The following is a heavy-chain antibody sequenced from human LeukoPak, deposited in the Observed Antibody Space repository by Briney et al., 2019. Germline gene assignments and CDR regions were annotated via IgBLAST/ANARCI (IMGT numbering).Heavy chain of an antibody. V-gene: IGHV3-21*01. D-gene: IGHD4-11*01. CDR3: ARDPYSGLFDY. CDR2: ISTSSSYI. CDR1: GFTFSSYS. Sequence: GGSLRLSCAASGFTFSSYSMNWVRQAPGKGLELVSSISTSSSYIYYADSVKGRFTISRDNAKNSLYLQMNSLRAEDTAVYYCARDPYSGLFDYWGQGTLVTVSS. J-gene: IGHJ4*02.